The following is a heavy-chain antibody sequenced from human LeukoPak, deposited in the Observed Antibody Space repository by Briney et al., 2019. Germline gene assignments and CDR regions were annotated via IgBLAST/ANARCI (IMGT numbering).Heavy chain of an antibody. CDR2: IYHSGST. CDR3: ATGGDYYGSGTYYNN. J-gene: IGHJ4*02. Sequence: SETLSLTCAVSSGSVSSGGYSWSWIRHPPGKGLEWIGYIYHSGSTYHNPSLKSRVTISLDRSKNQFSLKLSSATAADSAVYYCATGGDYYGSGTYYNNWGQGTLVTVSS. V-gene: IGHV4-30-2*01. CDR1: SGSVSSGGYS. D-gene: IGHD3-10*01.